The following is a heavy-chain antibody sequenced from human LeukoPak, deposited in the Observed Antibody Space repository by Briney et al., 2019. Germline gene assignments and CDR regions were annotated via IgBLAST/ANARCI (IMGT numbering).Heavy chain of an antibody. CDR1: GFTFDDYA. Sequence: TGGSLRLSCAASGFTFDDYAVHWVRQAPGKGLEWVSGISWNSGSIGYADSVKGRFTISRDNAKNSLYLQMNSLRAEDTALYYCAKARAVAGTNYFDYWGQGTLVTVSS. CDR3: AKARAVAGTNYFDY. CDR2: ISWNSGSI. D-gene: IGHD6-19*01. J-gene: IGHJ4*02. V-gene: IGHV3-9*01.